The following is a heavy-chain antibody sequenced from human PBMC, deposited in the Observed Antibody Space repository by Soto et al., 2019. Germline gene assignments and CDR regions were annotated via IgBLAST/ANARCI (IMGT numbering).Heavy chain of an antibody. D-gene: IGHD2-8*02. Sequence: QVQLVQAGTEVKKPGASVKVSCKASGYTFTSYGIHWVRQAPGQRLEWMGWINAANGDTKYSPKFQGRVTITRDTTATTAYMELSSLRSEDTAVYYCVRRHVSATGIDCFDPWGQGTLVTVSS. CDR3: VRRHVSATGIDCFDP. V-gene: IGHV1-3*01. J-gene: IGHJ5*02. CDR2: INAANGDT. CDR1: GYTFTSYG.